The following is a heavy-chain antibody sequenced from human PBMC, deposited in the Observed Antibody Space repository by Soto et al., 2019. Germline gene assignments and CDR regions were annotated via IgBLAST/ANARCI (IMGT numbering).Heavy chain of an antibody. D-gene: IGHD3-3*01. V-gene: IGHV4-31*02. CDR3: ARKNDLSSGSSYYSGLDV. Sequence: IRKHPGQGLEWIGYIYRSGNAYYNPSLKSRVAISVDASKNQFSLKVSSVTVADTAVYYCARKNDLSSGSSYYSGLDVWCQRTSFTVSS. CDR2: IYRSGNA. J-gene: IGHJ6*02.